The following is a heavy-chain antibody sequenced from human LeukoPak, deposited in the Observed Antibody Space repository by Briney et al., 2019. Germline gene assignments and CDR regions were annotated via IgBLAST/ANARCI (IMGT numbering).Heavy chain of an antibody. D-gene: IGHD6-13*01. CDR2: IYTSGST. J-gene: IGHJ6*02. CDR1: GRSISSYY. V-gene: IGHV4-4*07. CDR3: ARVWDSSSWYRGYYYYGMDV. Sequence: SETLSLTCTVSGRSISSYYWSWIRQPAGKGLEWVGRIYTSGSTNYNPSLKSRVTMSVDRSKNQFSLKLGYVTAADTAVYYCARVWDSSSWYRGYYYYGMDVWGQGTTVTVSS.